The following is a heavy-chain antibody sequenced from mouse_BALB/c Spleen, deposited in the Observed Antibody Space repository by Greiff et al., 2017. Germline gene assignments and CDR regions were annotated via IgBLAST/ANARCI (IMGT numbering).Heavy chain of an antibody. CDR2: ISNGGGST. CDR1: GFTFSSYG. Sequence: EVQGVESGGDLVKPGGSLKLSCAASGFTFSSYGMSWVRQTPDKRLEWVATISNGGGSTYYPDTVKGRFTISRDNAKNTLYLQMSSLKSEDTAMYYCARGGYGYDEGMDYWGQGTSVTVSS. D-gene: IGHD2-2*01. V-gene: IGHV5-6*01. CDR3: ARGGYGYDEGMDY. J-gene: IGHJ4*01.